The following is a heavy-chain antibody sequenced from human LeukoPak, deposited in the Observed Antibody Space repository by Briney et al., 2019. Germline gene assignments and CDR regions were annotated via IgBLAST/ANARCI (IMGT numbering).Heavy chain of an antibody. V-gene: IGHV4-34*01. D-gene: IGHD6-6*01. CDR3: AREYSSIKGFDY. J-gene: IGHJ4*02. CDR1: GGSISSYY. Sequence: RASETLSLTCTVSGGSISSYYWSWIRQPPGKGLEWIGEINHSGSTNYNPSLKSRVTISVDTSKNQFSLKLSSVTAADTAVYYCAREYSSIKGFDYWGQGTLVTVSS. CDR2: INHSGST.